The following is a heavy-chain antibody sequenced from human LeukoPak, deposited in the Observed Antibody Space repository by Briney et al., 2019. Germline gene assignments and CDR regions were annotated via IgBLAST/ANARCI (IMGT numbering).Heavy chain of an antibody. CDR2: IDPTDSYV. CDR1: GYSFTNYW. CDR3: ARVRFNGMDV. J-gene: IGHJ6*02. V-gene: IGHV5-10-1*01. Sequence: GESLKISCQASGYSFTNYWISWVRQMRGKGLEWMGRIDPTDSYVNYSPSFQGHVTISADKSISTVYLQWSSLKASDSAMFYCARVRFNGMDVWGQGTTVTVSS.